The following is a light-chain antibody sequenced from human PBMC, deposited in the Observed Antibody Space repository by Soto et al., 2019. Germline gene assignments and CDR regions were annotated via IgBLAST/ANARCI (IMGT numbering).Light chain of an antibody. CDR3: HQYNNWPPT. V-gene: IGKV3-15*01. Sequence: EIVMTQSPATLSVSPGERATLSCRASQSVSRNLAWYQQKPGQAPRLLIYGASTRVTGIPARFSGSGSGTELTLTISSLQSEDFAVYYCHQYNNWPPTFGRGTKVEIK. CDR1: QSVSRN. J-gene: IGKJ1*01. CDR2: GAS.